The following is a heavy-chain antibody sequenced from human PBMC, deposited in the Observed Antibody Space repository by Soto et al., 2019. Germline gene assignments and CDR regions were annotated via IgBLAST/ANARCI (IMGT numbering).Heavy chain of an antibody. CDR1: GFTFSSYW. J-gene: IGHJ3*02. D-gene: IGHD6-19*01. Sequence: EVQLVESGGGLVQPGGSLRLSCEASGFTFSSYWMHWVRQAPGKGLVWVSRINSEGSSTSYADSVKGRFTISRDNAKNALYMQMNSLRAEDTAVYYCARELGYSSGWYKAHDAFDIWGQGTMVTVSS. CDR3: ARELGYSSGWYKAHDAFDI. CDR2: INSEGSST. V-gene: IGHV3-74*01.